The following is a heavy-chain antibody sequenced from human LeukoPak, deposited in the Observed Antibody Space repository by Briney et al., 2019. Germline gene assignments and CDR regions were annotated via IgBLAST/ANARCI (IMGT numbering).Heavy chain of an antibody. D-gene: IGHD6-19*01. CDR3: ARDFASGYSSGWYFAFDI. J-gene: IGHJ3*02. CDR2: ISSSGSTI. Sequence: GGSLRLSCAASGFTFSSYEMNWVRQAPGKGLEWVSYISSSGSTIYYADSVKGRFTISRDNAKNSLYLQMNSLRAEDTAVYYCARDFASGYSSGWYFAFDIWGQGTMVTVSS. V-gene: IGHV3-48*03. CDR1: GFTFSSYE.